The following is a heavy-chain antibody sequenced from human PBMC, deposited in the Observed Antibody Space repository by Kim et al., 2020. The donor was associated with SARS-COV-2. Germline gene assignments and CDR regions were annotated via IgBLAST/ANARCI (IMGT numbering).Heavy chain of an antibody. D-gene: IGHD1-1*01. Sequence: GGSLRLSCAASGLTFSKYWMHWVRQAPGKGLVWVSRINTDGSSTSYADSVKGRFTISRDNAKNTLYLQMSSLRAEDTALYYCTREEVRLDHFGMDVWGQGTTVTVSS. CDR3: TREEVRLDHFGMDV. J-gene: IGHJ6*02. CDR2: INTDGSST. V-gene: IGHV3-74*01. CDR1: GLTFSKYW.